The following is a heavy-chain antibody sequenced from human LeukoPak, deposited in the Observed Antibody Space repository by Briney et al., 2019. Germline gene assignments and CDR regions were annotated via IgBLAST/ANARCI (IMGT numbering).Heavy chain of an antibody. CDR3: AKEGPCSTSCYVPDY. J-gene: IGHJ4*02. CDR1: GFTFHDHA. Sequence: GRSLRLSCEASGFTFHDHAMHWVRQAPGKGLEWVSAISGSGGSTYYADSVKGRFTISRDNSKNTLYLQMNSLRAEDTAVYYCAKEGPCSTSCYVPDYWGQGTLVTVSS. CDR2: ISGSGGST. V-gene: IGHV3-23*01. D-gene: IGHD2-2*01.